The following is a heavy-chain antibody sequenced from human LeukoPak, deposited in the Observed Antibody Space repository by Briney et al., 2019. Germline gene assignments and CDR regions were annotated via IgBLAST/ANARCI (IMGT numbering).Heavy chain of an antibody. CDR2: IIPILGIA. Sequence: ASVKVSCKASGGTFSSYAISWVRQAPGQGLEWMGRIIPILGIANYAQKFQGRVTITADKSTSTAYMELSSLRSEDTAVYHCARVQYCSGGSCPHEGMDVWGQGTTVTVSS. V-gene: IGHV1-69*04. CDR1: GGTFSSYA. CDR3: ARVQYCSGGSCPHEGMDV. D-gene: IGHD2-15*01. J-gene: IGHJ6*02.